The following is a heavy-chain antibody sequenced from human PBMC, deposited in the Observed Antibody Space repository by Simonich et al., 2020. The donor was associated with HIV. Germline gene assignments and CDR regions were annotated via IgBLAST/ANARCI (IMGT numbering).Heavy chain of an antibody. CDR3: ARAPDYGANVYFDY. CDR2: ISHSGST. CDR1: GGSFSGYY. J-gene: IGHJ4*02. D-gene: IGHD4-17*01. V-gene: IGHV4-34*01. Sequence: QVQLQQWGAGLLKPSETLSLTCAVYGGSFSGYYWSWIRQPPGKGLEWIGEISHSGSTNYNPSLKSRVTISVDTSKNQFSLKMTSVTAADTAVYYCARAPDYGANVYFDYWGQGTLVTVSS.